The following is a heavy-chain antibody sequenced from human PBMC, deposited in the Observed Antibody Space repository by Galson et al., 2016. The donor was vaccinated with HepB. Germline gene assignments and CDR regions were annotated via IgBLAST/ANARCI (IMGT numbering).Heavy chain of an antibody. CDR3: SIDRRPYSGSRLFDY. J-gene: IGHJ4*02. CDR2: IRSKAYGGTT. D-gene: IGHD1-26*01. Sequence: SLRLSCAASGFTFGDYAMSWVRQAPGKGLECVGFIRSKAYGGTTEYAASVKGRFTISRDDSKSIAYLQMNSLKTEDTAVYYCSIDRRPYSGSRLFDYWGQGTLVTVSS. CDR1: GFTFGDYA. V-gene: IGHV3-49*04.